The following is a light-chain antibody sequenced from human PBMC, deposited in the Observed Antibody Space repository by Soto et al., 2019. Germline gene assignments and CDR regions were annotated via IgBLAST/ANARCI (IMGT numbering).Light chain of an antibody. J-gene: IGLJ2*01. CDR3: SSKTSSSTRLI. CDR1: SSDVGGYKY. Sequence: QSVLTQPASVSGSPGQSITISCTGTSSDVGGYKYVSWYQHHTGKAPKLLIYDVNDRPSGVSIRFSGSKSGNAASLTISGLQTEDEAIYYCSSKTSSSTRLIFGGGTKLTVL. V-gene: IGLV2-14*03. CDR2: DVN.